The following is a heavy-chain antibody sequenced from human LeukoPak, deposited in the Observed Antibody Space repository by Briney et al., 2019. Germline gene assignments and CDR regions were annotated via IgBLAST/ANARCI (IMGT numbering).Heavy chain of an antibody. V-gene: IGHV3-21*01. CDR1: GFTFSSYS. J-gene: IGHJ3*02. Sequence: GGSLRLSCAAPGFTFSSYSMNWVRQAPGKGLEWVSSISSSSSYIYYADSVKGRFTISRDNAKNSLYLQMNSLRAEDTAVYYCARPIASDYGDYAPDAFDIWGQGTMVTVSS. CDR2: ISSSSSYI. CDR3: ARPIASDYGDYAPDAFDI. D-gene: IGHD4-17*01.